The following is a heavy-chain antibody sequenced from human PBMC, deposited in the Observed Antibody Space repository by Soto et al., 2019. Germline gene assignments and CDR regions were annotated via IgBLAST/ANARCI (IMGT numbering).Heavy chain of an antibody. D-gene: IGHD3-3*01. CDR2: IYYTGGTYST. J-gene: IGHJ4*02. Sequence: KASETLSLTCTVSGGSVSSSGNYWSWIRQLPGKGLEWIGYIYYTGGTYSTYYNPSLKSRVTISVDTPKRQFSLNLRSVTAADTAVYYCASPRQGNYDFLSGYYALDYWSQGTLVTVSS. CDR1: GGSVSSSGNY. CDR3: ASPRQGNYDFLSGYYALDY. V-gene: IGHV4-39*01.